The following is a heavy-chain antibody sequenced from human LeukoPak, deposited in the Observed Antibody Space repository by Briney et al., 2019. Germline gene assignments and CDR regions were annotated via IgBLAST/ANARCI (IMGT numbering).Heavy chain of an antibody. CDR3: ARVPYYYGSGSYFDY. J-gene: IGHJ4*02. Sequence: SQTLSLTCTVSGGSISMGDYYWSWIRQPPGKGLEWIVYIYYSGSTYYNPSLKSRVTISVDTSKNQFSLKLSSVTAADTAVYYCARVPYYYGSGSYFDYWGQGTLVTVSS. V-gene: IGHV4-30-4*01. D-gene: IGHD3-10*01. CDR1: GGSISMGDYY. CDR2: IYYSGST.